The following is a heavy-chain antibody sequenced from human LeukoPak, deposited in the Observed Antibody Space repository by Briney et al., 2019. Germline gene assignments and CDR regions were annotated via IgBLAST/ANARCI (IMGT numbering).Heavy chain of an antibody. Sequence: GGSLRLSCAASGFTFSTYDRHRVRQTTGKGLEWVSAIDTAGGTYYPDSVKGRFTISRENAKNSFYLQMNSLRAGDTAVYYCAREGFCGGDCPWYFDLWGRATLVTVSS. V-gene: IGHV3-13*04. J-gene: IGHJ2*01. CDR3: AREGFCGGDCPWYFDL. D-gene: IGHD2-21*02. CDR1: GFTFSTYD. CDR2: IDTAGGT.